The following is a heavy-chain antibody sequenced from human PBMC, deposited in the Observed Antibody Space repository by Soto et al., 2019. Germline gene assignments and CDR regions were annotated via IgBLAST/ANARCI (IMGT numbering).Heavy chain of an antibody. D-gene: IGHD1-7*01. CDR3: AKDNNWNYKSFDY. V-gene: IGHV3-23*01. CDR2: ISGSGGST. J-gene: IGHJ4*02. Sequence: GGSLRLSCAASGFTFSSYAMSWVRQAPGKGLEWVSAISGSGGSTYYADSVKGRFTISRDNSKNTXXXXMNSLRAEDTAVYYCAKDNNWNYKSFDYWGQGTLVTVSS. CDR1: GFTFSSYA.